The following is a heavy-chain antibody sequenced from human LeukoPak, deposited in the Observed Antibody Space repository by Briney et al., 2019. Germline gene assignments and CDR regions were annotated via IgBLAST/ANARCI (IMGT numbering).Heavy chain of an antibody. V-gene: IGHV3-66*01. Sequence: GGSLRLSCAASGFTVSSNYMSWVRQAPGKGLEWVSVIYSGGSTYYADSVKGRFTISRDNSKNTLYLQMNSLRAEDTAVYYCAKSTVRVAAAGSDYWGQGTLVTVSS. CDR2: IYSGGST. CDR3: AKSTVRVAAAGSDY. CDR1: GFTVSSNY. J-gene: IGHJ4*02. D-gene: IGHD6-13*01.